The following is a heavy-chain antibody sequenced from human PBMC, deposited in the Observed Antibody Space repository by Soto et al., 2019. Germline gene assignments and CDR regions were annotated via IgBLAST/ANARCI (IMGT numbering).Heavy chain of an antibody. J-gene: IGHJ4*02. Sequence: QVQLQESGPGLVKPSQTLSLTCTVSGGSISSGDYYWSWIRQPPGKGLEWIGYIYYSGSTYYNPSLKGRVTISVDTCTNQFSLKLSSVTAADTAVYYCASSSYGYTFYDYWGQVTLVTVSS. V-gene: IGHV4-30-4*01. D-gene: IGHD5-18*01. CDR1: GGSISSGDYY. CDR2: IYYSGST. CDR3: ASSSYGYTFYDY.